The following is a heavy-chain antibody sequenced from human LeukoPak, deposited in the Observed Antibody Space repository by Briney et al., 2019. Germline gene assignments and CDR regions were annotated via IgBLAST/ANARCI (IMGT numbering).Heavy chain of an antibody. CDR2: IKQDGNEK. Sequence: GGSLRLSCAASGLTFSSYWMTWARQAPGKGLEWVASIKQDGNEKYYVDSVKGRFTISRDNARNSLYLQMSSLRADDTAVYYCARDGAFRIYDYWGQGTLVTVSS. CDR1: GLTFSSYW. V-gene: IGHV3-7*01. CDR3: ARDGAFRIYDY. J-gene: IGHJ4*02. D-gene: IGHD3-3*02.